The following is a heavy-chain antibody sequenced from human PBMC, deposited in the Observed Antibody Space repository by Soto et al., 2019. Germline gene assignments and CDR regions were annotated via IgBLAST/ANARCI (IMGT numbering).Heavy chain of an antibody. CDR1: GFTVSSNY. Sequence: ESGGGLIQPGGSLRLSCAASGFTVSSNYMNWVRQAPGKGLEWVSVIYSGGNTYYADSVKGRFTISRDNSKNTLYLQMNSLRAEDTAVYYCARGGGHYYDSSGYWDYFDYWGQGTLVTVSS. CDR2: IYSGGNT. D-gene: IGHD3-22*01. CDR3: ARGGGHYYDSSGYWDYFDY. V-gene: IGHV3-53*01. J-gene: IGHJ4*02.